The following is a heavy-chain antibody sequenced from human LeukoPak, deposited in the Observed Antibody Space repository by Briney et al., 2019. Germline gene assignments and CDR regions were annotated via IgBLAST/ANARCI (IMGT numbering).Heavy chain of an antibody. CDR3: ARGPIQQWLYNGMDV. Sequence: GGSLRLSCTASEFTFGDHAMSWVRQTPGKGLEWVGFIRSRAYGGTTEYAPAVKGRFLISRDDSKSIAYLHMNSLKTEDTAVYYCARGPIQQWLYNGMDVWGQGTTVSVSS. D-gene: IGHD5-18*01. V-gene: IGHV3-49*04. J-gene: IGHJ6*02. CDR2: IRSRAYGGTT. CDR1: EFTFGDHA.